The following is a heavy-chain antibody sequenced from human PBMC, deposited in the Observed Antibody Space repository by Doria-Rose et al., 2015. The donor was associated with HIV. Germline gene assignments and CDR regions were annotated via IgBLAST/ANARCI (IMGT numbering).Heavy chain of an antibody. Sequence: QVTLKESGLVLVKPTETLTLTCTVSGVSLSSPGMGVSWIRQPPGKALEWLAHIFSDDERSYKTSLKSRLTISRGTSRSQVVLTMTDMDPVDTATYYCARIKSSRWYHKYYFDFWGQGTLVIVSA. J-gene: IGHJ4*02. CDR2: IFSDDER. D-gene: IGHD6-13*01. V-gene: IGHV2-26*01. CDR1: GVSLSSPGMG. CDR3: ARIKSSRWYHKYYFDF.